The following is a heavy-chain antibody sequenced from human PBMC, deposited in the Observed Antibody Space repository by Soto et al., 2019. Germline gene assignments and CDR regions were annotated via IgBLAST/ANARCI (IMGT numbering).Heavy chain of an antibody. D-gene: IGHD6-19*01. J-gene: IGHJ6*02. CDR3: ARDLSRGTQWLVRNYYGMDV. Sequence: SETLSLTCTVSGGSISSYYWSWIRQPAGKGLEWIGRIYTSGSTNYNPSLKSRVTMSVDASKNQFSLKLSSVTAADTAVYYCARDLSRGTQWLVRNYYGMDVWGQGTTVTVSS. CDR1: GGSISSYY. CDR2: IYTSGST. V-gene: IGHV4-4*07.